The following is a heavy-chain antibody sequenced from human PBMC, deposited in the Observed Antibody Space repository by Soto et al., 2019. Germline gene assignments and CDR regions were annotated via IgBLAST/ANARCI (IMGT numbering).Heavy chain of an antibody. Sequence: GGSLRLSCAASGFTFSSYGMHWVRQAPGKGLEWVAVIWYDGSNKYYADSVKGRFTISRDNSKNTLYLQMNSLRAEDTAVYYCARGCNFLAYCGGILDYWGQGTLVTVSS. D-gene: IGHD2-21*01. V-gene: IGHV3-33*01. CDR3: ARGCNFLAYCGGILDY. CDR1: GFTFSSYG. CDR2: IWYDGSNK. J-gene: IGHJ4*02.